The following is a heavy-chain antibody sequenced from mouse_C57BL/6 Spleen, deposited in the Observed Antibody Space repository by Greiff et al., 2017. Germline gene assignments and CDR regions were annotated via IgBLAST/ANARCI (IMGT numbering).Heavy chain of an antibody. CDR3: ARMDPNYDYDSWYFDV. CDR2: IWTGGGT. D-gene: IGHD2-4*01. V-gene: IGHV2-9-1*01. CDR1: GFSLTSYA. J-gene: IGHJ1*03. Sequence: QVQLQQSGPGLVAPSQSLSITCTVSGFSLTSYAISWVRQPPGKGLEWLGVIWTGGGTNYNSALKSRLSISKDNSKSQVFLKMNSLQTDDTARYXCARMDPNYDYDSWYFDVWGTGTTVTVSS.